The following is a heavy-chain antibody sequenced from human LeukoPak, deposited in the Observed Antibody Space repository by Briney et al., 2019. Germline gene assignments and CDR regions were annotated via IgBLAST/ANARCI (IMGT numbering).Heavy chain of an antibody. CDR3: ARQRGGGSDLPHFDS. CDR1: GYNFPNYW. CDR2: IYPRDSDT. Sequence: GESLKISCAGSGYNFPNYWIAWVRQTPGKGLEWMGIIYPRDSDTKYSPSFRGHVTISADMSLNSAYLQWNSLQASDTAMYYCARQRGGGSDLPHFDSWGQGTLVTVSS. J-gene: IGHJ4*02. D-gene: IGHD2-15*01. V-gene: IGHV5-51*01.